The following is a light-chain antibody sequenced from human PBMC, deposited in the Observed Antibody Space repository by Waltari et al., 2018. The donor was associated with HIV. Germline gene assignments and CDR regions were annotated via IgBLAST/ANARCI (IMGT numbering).Light chain of an antibody. CDR3: SSYAGSTLV. CDR1: SSDVGGYNY. J-gene: IGLJ1*01. V-gene: IGLV2-8*01. Sequence: QSALTQPPSASGSPGQSVTISCTGTSSDVGGYNYVSWYQQHPGKAPKPMIYEVSKRPSGVPDRFSGSKSGNTASLTVSGLQAEDEADYYCSSYAGSTLVFGTGTKVTVL. CDR2: EVS.